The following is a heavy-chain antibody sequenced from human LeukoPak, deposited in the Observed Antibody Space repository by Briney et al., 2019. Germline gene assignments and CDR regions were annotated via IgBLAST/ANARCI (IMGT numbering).Heavy chain of an antibody. Sequence: SETLSLTCTVSGGSISNYYWSWIRQPPGKGLEWIGYMYYSGSTSYNPSLKSRVTISVDTSKNQLSLKLSSVTAADTAIYYCARAGFPTRNGFDTWGQGTMVTVSS. V-gene: IGHV4-59*01. CDR1: GGSISNYY. D-gene: IGHD2-21*01. CDR2: MYYSGST. CDR3: ARAGFPTRNGFDT. J-gene: IGHJ3*02.